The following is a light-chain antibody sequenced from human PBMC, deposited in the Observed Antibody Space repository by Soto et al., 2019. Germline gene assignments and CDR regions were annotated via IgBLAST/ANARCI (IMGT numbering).Light chain of an antibody. CDR1: QSVSNN. CDR2: LAS. Sequence: EIVMTQSPATLSVSPGERATLSCRASQSVSNNLAWYQQKPGQAPRLLIFLASTRATGIPARFSGSGSGTEFTLTISSLQSEDFAVYYCQQYNDWPPYTFGQGPKLEIK. CDR3: QQYNDWPPYT. J-gene: IGKJ2*01. V-gene: IGKV3-15*01.